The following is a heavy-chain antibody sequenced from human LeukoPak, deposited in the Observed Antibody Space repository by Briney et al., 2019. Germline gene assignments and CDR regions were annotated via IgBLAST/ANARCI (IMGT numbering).Heavy chain of an antibody. V-gene: IGHV3-23*01. Sequence: PGGSLRLSCAASGFTFNRDWTAWVRQAPGKGLEWVSAISGSGGSTYYADSVKGRFTISRDNSKNTLYLQMNSLRAEDTAVYYCAKRRTWADYWGQGTLVTVSS. CDR1: GFTFNRDW. J-gene: IGHJ4*02. D-gene: IGHD1-7*01. CDR2: ISGSGGST. CDR3: AKRRTWADY.